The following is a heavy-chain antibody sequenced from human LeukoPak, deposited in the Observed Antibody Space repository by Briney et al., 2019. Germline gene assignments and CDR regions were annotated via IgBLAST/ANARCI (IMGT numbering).Heavy chain of an antibody. V-gene: IGHV4-4*07. CDR2: IYNSGGT. Sequence: SETLSLTCTVSGGSIRSSHWSWIRQPTGKGLEWIAIIYNSGGTNYNPSLKSRVTISRDTSKNQFSLTLTSVTAADTAVYYCASDLTVPPYNWFDPWGQGTLVTVSS. J-gene: IGHJ5*02. D-gene: IGHD7-27*01. CDR3: ASDLTVPPYNWFDP. CDR1: GGSIRSSH.